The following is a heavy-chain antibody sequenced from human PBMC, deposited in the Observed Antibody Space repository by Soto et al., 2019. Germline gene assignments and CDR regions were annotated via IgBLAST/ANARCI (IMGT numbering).Heavy chain of an antibody. CDR2: IYYSGST. J-gene: IGHJ1*01. CDR1: GGSISSYY. Sequence: SETLSLTCTVSGGSISSYYWSWIRQPPGKGLEWIGYIYYSGSTNYNPSLKSRVTISVDTSKNQFSLKLSSVTAADTAVYYCARGAGSSGWFPEYFQHWGQGTLVTVSP. D-gene: IGHD6-19*01. V-gene: IGHV4-59*01. CDR3: ARGAGSSGWFPEYFQH.